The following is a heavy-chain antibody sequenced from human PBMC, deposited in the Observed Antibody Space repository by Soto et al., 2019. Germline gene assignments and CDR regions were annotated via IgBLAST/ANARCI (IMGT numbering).Heavy chain of an antibody. CDR3: AKDPGYSSGFKPPRNWFDP. Sequence: EVQLLESGGGLVQPGGSLRLSCAASGFTFSSYAMSWVRQAPGKGLEWVSAISGSGGSTYYADSVKGRFTISRDNSKNTLYLQMNSLRAEDTAVYYCAKDPGYSSGFKPPRNWFDPWGQGTLVTVSS. V-gene: IGHV3-23*01. J-gene: IGHJ5*02. CDR2: ISGSGGST. CDR1: GFTFSSYA. D-gene: IGHD6-19*01.